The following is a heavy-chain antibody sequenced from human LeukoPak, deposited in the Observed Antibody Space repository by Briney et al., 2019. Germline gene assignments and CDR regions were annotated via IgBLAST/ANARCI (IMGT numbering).Heavy chain of an antibody. J-gene: IGHJ3*02. CDR1: GGSISSSSYY. Sequence: SETLSLTCTVSGGSISSSSYYWGWIRQPPGKGLEWIGSIYYSGSTYYNPSLKSRVTISVDTSKNQFSLKLSSVTAADTAVYYCARWIQLWLSAFDIWGQGTMVTVSS. D-gene: IGHD5-18*01. CDR3: ARWIQLWLSAFDI. V-gene: IGHV4-39*07. CDR2: IYYSGST.